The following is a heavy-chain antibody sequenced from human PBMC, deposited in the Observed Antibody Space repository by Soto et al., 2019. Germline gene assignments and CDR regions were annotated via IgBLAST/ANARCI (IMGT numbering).Heavy chain of an antibody. Sequence: QVQLVQSGAEVKRPGSSVKVSCKASGGTFSSYAISWVRQAPGQGPEWMGGIIPIFGTANYAQKFQGRVTITADKATSTAYMELSSLRSEDTAVYYCARDPSDYDSSRHDYWGQGTLVTVSS. J-gene: IGHJ4*02. CDR2: IIPIFGTA. D-gene: IGHD3-22*01. V-gene: IGHV1-69*06. CDR3: ARDPSDYDSSRHDY. CDR1: GGTFSSYA.